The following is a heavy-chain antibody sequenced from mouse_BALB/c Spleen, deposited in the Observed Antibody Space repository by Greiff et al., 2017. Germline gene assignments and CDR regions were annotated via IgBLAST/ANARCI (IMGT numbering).Heavy chain of an antibody. Sequence: VHLVESGPGLVAPSQSLSITCTVSGFSLTSYGVHWVRQPPGKGLEWLGVIWAGGSTNYNSALMSRLSISKDNSKSQVFLKMNSLQTDDTAMYYCARVITSYFDYWGQGTTLTVSS. CDR2: IWAGGST. D-gene: IGHD1-1*01. CDR1: GFSLTSYG. CDR3: ARVITSYFDY. V-gene: IGHV2-9*02. J-gene: IGHJ2*01.